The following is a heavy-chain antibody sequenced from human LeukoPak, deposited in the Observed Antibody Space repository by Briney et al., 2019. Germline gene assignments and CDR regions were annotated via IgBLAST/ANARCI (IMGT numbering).Heavy chain of an antibody. Sequence: GGSLRLSCAASGLTFSSYAMHWVRQAPGKGLEWVAVISYDGSNKYYADSVKGRFTISRDNSKNTLYLQMNSLRAEDTAVYYCARRPGIAAAASWGQGTLVTVSS. D-gene: IGHD6-13*01. J-gene: IGHJ4*02. V-gene: IGHV3-30-3*01. CDR3: ARRPGIAAAAS. CDR2: ISYDGSNK. CDR1: GLTFSSYA.